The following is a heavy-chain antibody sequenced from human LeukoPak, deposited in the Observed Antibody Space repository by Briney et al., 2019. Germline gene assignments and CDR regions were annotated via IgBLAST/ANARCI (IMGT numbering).Heavy chain of an antibody. Sequence: GGSLRLSYAASGFTFSSYGMHWVRQAPGKGLEWVAVIWYDGSNKYYADSVKGRFTISRDNSKNTLYLQMNSLRAEDTAVYYCARGDIVVVPAALDYWGQGTLVTVSS. J-gene: IGHJ4*02. D-gene: IGHD2-2*01. CDR3: ARGDIVVVPAALDY. CDR1: GFTFSSYG. CDR2: IWYDGSNK. V-gene: IGHV3-33*01.